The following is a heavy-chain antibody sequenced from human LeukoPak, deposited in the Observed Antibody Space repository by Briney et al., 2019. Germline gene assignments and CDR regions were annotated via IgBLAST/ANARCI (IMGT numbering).Heavy chain of an antibody. CDR1: GFPFSTYT. V-gene: IGHV3-21*01. J-gene: IGHJ4*02. CDR3: ARVGAGSSTSFYSIDY. CDR2: ISSTSSNK. Sequence: PGGSLRLSCAASGFPFSTYTLTWVRQAPGKGLEWVSSISSTSSNKYYADSVKGRFTISRDNAKNSLYLQINSLRADDTAMYFCARVGAGSSTSFYSIDYWGQGALVTVSS. D-gene: IGHD2-2*01.